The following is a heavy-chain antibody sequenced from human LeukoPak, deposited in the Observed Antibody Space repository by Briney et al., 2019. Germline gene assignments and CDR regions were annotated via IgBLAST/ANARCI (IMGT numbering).Heavy chain of an antibody. Sequence: GGSLRLSCAASGFTFSSFEMNWVRQAPGKGLEWVSYISGSSSAIFYADSVKGRFTISRDNAKNSLYLQMNSLRVEDTAVYYCARGYSYGYHFDYWGQGTLVTVSS. CDR3: ARGYSYGYHFDY. D-gene: IGHD5-18*01. J-gene: IGHJ4*02. CDR2: ISGSSSAI. CDR1: GFTFSSFE. V-gene: IGHV3-48*03.